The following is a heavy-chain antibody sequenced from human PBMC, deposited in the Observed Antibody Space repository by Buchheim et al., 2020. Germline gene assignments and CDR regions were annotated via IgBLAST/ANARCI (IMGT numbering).Heavy chain of an antibody. D-gene: IGHD3-10*01. Sequence: QVQLVESGGGVVQPGRSLRLSCAASGLNFDNSDMHWVRQVRQAPGKGLEWVALISYDENKKYYADSVKGRFSISRDNSKNTTYLQMNSLRSEDTAVYYCAGRSGSGSSSVHYYEYYGVGDWGQGTT. V-gene: IGHV3-30*03. CDR1: GLNFDNSD. CDR2: ISYDENKK. CDR3: AGRSGSGSSSVHYYEYYGVGD. J-gene: IGHJ6*02.